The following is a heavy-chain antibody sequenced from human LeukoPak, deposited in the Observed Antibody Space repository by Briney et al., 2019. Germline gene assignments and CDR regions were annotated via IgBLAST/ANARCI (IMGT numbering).Heavy chain of an antibody. CDR2: IFASGST. J-gene: IGHJ4*02. Sequence: PSQTLSLTCTVSGASISSGSYYWNWIRQPAGKGLEWIGRIFASGSTNYNPSLKSRVTISLDTSKNQLSLKLSSVTAADTAVYYCARMRSITIFGVVITTPYFDYWGQGTLVTVSS. V-gene: IGHV4-61*02. CDR1: GASISSGSYY. CDR3: ARMRSITIFGVVITTPYFDY. D-gene: IGHD3-3*01.